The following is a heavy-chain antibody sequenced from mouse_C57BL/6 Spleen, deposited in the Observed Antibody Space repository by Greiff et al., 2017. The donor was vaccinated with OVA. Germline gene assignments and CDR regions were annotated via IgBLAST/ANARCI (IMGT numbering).Heavy chain of an antibody. Sequence: VQLQQPGAELVKPGASVKLSCKASGYTFTSYWMHWVKQRPGRGLEWIVRIDPNSGGTKYNEKFKSKATLTVDKPSSTAYMQLSSLTSEDSAVYYCAREGDDYPFDYWGQGTTLTVSS. CDR2: IDPNSGGT. D-gene: IGHD2-4*01. V-gene: IGHV1-72*01. CDR1: GYTFTSYW. J-gene: IGHJ2*01. CDR3: AREGDDYPFDY.